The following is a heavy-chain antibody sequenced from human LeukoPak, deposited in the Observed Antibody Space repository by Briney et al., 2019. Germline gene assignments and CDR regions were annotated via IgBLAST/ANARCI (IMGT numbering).Heavy chain of an antibody. CDR3: ARGYGSGNNWFDP. CDR1: GGSISSSTFY. V-gene: IGHV4-39*01. D-gene: IGHD3-10*01. Sequence: SETLSLTCTVAGGSISSSTFYWGWIRQPPGKGLEWIGSIHYSGNTYFNPSLKSRVTTSVDTSKNQISLKLNSVTAADTAVYCCARGYGSGNNWFDPWGQGTLVTVSS. CDR2: IHYSGNT. J-gene: IGHJ5*02.